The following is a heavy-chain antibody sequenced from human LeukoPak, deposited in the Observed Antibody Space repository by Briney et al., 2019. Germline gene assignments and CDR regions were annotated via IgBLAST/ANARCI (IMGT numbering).Heavy chain of an antibody. V-gene: IGHV5-10-1*01. CDR3: ATHYYDSSGSIEHDAFDI. CDR1: GYSFTSYW. CDR2: IDPSDSYT. J-gene: IGHJ3*02. D-gene: IGHD3-22*01. Sequence: GESLKISCEGSGYSFTSYWISWVRQMPGKGLEWMGRIDPSDSYTNYSPSFQGHVTISADKSISTAYLQWSSLKASDTAMYYCATHYYDSSGSIEHDAFDIWGQGTMVTVSS.